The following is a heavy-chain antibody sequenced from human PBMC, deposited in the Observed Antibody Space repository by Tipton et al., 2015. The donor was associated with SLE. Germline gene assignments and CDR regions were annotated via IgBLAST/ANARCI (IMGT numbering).Heavy chain of an antibody. CDR3: ARDRPMVQGVYYGMDV. V-gene: IGHV4-61*08. CDR1: GGSISSGGYY. D-gene: IGHD3-10*01. Sequence: TLSLTCTVSGGSISSGGYYWSWIRQHPGKGLEWIGYIYYSGSTNYNPSLKSRVTISVDTSKNQFSLKLSSVTAADTAVYYCARDRPMVQGVYYGMDVWGQGTTVTVSS. CDR2: IYYSGST. J-gene: IGHJ6*02.